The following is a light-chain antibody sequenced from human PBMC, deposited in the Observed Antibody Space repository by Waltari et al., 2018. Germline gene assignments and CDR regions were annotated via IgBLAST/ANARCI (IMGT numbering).Light chain of an antibody. CDR3: GSWDSSLGIGV. CDR1: TPNIGNNY. J-gene: IGLJ3*02. CDR2: EDN. V-gene: IGLV1-51*01. Sequence: QSVLTQAPSVSAAPGQTVTIPCSGSTPNIGNNYVSWYQQFPGTAPKIVIYEDNRRPSGIPDRFSGSKSGASATLGITGLQTGDEADYYCGSWDSSLGIGVLGGGTRLTVL.